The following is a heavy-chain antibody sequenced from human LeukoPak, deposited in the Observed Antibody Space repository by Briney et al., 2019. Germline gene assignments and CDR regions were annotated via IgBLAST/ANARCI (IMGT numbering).Heavy chain of an antibody. CDR1: GGSFSGYY. Sequence: PSETLSLTCAVYGGSFSGYYWSWIRQPPGKGLEWIGEINHSGSTNYNPSLKSRVTMSVDTSKNQFSLRLSSVTAADTAVYYCARSYCSSISYYSYFDYWGQGTLVTVSS. CDR2: INHSGST. D-gene: IGHD2-2*01. V-gene: IGHV4-34*01. CDR3: ARSYCSSISYYSYFDY. J-gene: IGHJ4*02.